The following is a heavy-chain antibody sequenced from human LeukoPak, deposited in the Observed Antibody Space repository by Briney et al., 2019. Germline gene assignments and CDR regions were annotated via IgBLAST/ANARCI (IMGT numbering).Heavy chain of an antibody. V-gene: IGHV3-49*04. J-gene: IGHJ4*02. CDR3: TRVRAYSYGLGFGY. D-gene: IGHD5-18*01. Sequence: GGSLRLSCTASGFTFGDYAMSWVRQAPGKGLEWVGFIRSKAYGGTTEYAASVKGRFTISRDDSKSIAYLQMNSLKTEDTAVYYCTRVRAYSYGLGFGYGGQGTLVTVSS. CDR2: IRSKAYGGTT. CDR1: GFTFGDYA.